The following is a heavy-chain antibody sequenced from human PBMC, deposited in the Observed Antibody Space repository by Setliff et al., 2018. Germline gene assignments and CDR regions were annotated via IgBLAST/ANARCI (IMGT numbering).Heavy chain of an antibody. V-gene: IGHV4-61*09. D-gene: IGHD3-10*01. CDR1: GGSISSGSNY. Sequence: SETLSLTCTVSGGSISSGSNYWSWIRQPAGRGLEWIGHIDPSGNTNYHPSLKSRVTISGDTSKNQFSLKLTSVTAADTAVYYCARSLGSGSYYNSRPYYSDYWGQGALVTVSS. CDR3: ARSLGSGSYYNSRPYYSDY. J-gene: IGHJ4*02. CDR2: IDPSGNT.